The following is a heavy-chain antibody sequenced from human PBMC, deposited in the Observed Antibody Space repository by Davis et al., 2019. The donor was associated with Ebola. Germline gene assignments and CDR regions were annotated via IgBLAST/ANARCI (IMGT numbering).Heavy chain of an antibody. Sequence: AASVKVSCKASGYIFTNHPMTWVRQAPGQGLEWMGWISAYNGNTNYAQKPQGRVTMTTDTSTSTAYMELRSLRSDDTAVYYCARAIVVVVAAKIDAFDIWGQGTMVTVSS. CDR3: ARAIVVVVAAKIDAFDI. CDR2: ISAYNGNT. D-gene: IGHD2-15*01. CDR1: GYIFTNHP. J-gene: IGHJ3*02. V-gene: IGHV1-18*04.